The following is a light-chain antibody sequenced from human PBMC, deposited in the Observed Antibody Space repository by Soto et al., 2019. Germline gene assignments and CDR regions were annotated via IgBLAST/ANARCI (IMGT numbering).Light chain of an antibody. CDR2: AAS. CDR3: HQSYDIPT. V-gene: IGKV1-39*01. J-gene: IGKJ5*01. Sequence: DIQMTQSPSSLSASVGDRVTITCRASQSISSYLNWYQQKPGKAPTLLIYAASSLQSGVPSRFSGSGSGTDFTLTVSSLQPEDFATYYCHQSYDIPTFGQGTRLEIK. CDR1: QSISSY.